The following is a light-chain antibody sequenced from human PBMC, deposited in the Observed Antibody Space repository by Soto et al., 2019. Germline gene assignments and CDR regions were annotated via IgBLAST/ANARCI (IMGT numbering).Light chain of an antibody. CDR2: SNS. J-gene: IGLJ3*02. Sequence: QSVLTQPPSASGTPGQRVTISCSGSSSNIGINTVNWYQQLPNTAPKLLIYSNSQRRSGVPARLSGSKSGTSASLAINGLQPEDEADYYCAAWDDNLNGWVFGGGTKVTVL. CDR1: SSNIGINT. CDR3: AAWDDNLNGWV. V-gene: IGLV1-44*01.